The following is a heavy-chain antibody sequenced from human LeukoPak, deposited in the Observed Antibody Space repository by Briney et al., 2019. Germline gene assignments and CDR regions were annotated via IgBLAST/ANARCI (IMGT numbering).Heavy chain of an antibody. CDR3: GRTAASATEDN. CDR2: MYYSGST. V-gene: IGHV4-39*01. J-gene: IGHJ1*01. D-gene: IGHD6-13*01. CDR1: GGSISTSSYY. Sequence: SETLSLTCTVSGGSISTSSYYWGWIRQPPGKGLEWTGGMYYSGSTYYNPSLKSRVTISVDTSKNQFSLKLSSVTAADTAVYYCGRTAASATEDNWGQGTLVTVSS.